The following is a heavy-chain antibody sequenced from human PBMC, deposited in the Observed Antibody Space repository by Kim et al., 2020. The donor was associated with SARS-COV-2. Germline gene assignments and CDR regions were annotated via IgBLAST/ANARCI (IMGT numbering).Heavy chain of an antibody. D-gene: IGHD3-10*02. CDR3: ARDYVCSMSRRGDKLCLDD. V-gene: IGHV3-21*01. Sequence: GGSLRLSCAASGFTFSSYSMNWVRQAPGKGLEWVAFISTYGSKIYYADSVKGRFTISRDSSKNSLYLEMNSLRAEDTALYYCARDYVCSMSRRGDKLCLDDWGQGTLVTVSS. J-gene: IGHJ4*02. CDR2: ISTYGSKI. CDR1: GFTFSSYS.